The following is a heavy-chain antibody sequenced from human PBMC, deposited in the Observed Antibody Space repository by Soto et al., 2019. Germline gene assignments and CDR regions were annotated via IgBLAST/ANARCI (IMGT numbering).Heavy chain of an antibody. J-gene: IGHJ4*02. V-gene: IGHV3-30*18. Sequence: GGSLRLSCAASGFTFSGYVMHWVRQAPGQGLEWVAVVFYDGSNKYYADSVKGRFTISRDNSKNTLYLQMNSLRAEDTAVYYCAKDVYRLAAAGYWGQGTLVTVSS. CDR3: AKDVYRLAAAGY. CDR2: VFYDGSNK. D-gene: IGHD6-13*01. CDR1: GFTFSGYV.